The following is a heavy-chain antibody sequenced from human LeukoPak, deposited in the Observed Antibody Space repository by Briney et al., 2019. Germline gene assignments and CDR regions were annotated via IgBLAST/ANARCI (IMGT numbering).Heavy chain of an antibody. Sequence: GGSLRLSCAASGFTFSTYWMSWVRQAPGKGLEWVANIKQDGSETYYVDSVGGRFTISRDNAKNSLYLQMNSLRVEDTAVYYCARDRALYDSSSGFYYTEDAYWGQGTLVTVSS. V-gene: IGHV3-7*01. CDR1: GFTFSTYW. D-gene: IGHD3-22*01. CDR2: IKQDGSET. J-gene: IGHJ4*02. CDR3: ARDRALYDSSSGFYYTEDAY.